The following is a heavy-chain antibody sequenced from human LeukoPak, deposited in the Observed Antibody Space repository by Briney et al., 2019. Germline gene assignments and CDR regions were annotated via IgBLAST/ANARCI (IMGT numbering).Heavy chain of an antibody. Sequence: SETLSLTCAVSGGSISSGGYSWSWIRQPPGKGLEWIGEINHSGSTNYNPSLKSRVTISVDTSKNQFSLKLSSVTAADTAVYYCARGRYSYALDYWGQGTLVTVSS. D-gene: IGHD5-18*01. CDR3: ARGRYSYALDY. CDR1: GGSISSGGYS. V-gene: IGHV4-34*01. J-gene: IGHJ4*02. CDR2: INHSGST.